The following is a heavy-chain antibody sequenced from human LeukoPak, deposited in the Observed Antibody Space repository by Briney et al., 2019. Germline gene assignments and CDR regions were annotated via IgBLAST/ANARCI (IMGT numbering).Heavy chain of an antibody. CDR3: ARDERYCSSTSCQGMLYDAFDI. CDR2: IIPIVGTA. J-gene: IGHJ3*02. CDR1: GGTFSSYA. V-gene: IGHV1-69*01. D-gene: IGHD2-2*01. Sequence: SVKVSCKASGGTFSSYAISWVRQAPGQGLEWMGGIIPIVGTANYAQKLQGRVTITADESTSTAYMELRSLRSDDTAVYYCARDERYCSSTSCQGMLYDAFDIWGQGTMVTVSS.